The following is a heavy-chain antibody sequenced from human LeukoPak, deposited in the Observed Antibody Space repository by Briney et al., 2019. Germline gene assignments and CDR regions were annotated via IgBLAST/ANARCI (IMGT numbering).Heavy chain of an antibody. CDR1: GFAFHAFD. J-gene: IGHJ6*02. CDR2: INSVGTKT. Sequence: GGSLTLSCAASGFAFHAFDMHWVRQAPGKGLEWVSLINSVGTKTYYADSVRGRFTISRDNSTNSLYPQMDSLKTEDTAVYYCSAWAFYHGMDVWGQGTTVTTSS. D-gene: IGHD1-26*01. CDR3: SAWAFYHGMDV. V-gene: IGHV3-43*02.